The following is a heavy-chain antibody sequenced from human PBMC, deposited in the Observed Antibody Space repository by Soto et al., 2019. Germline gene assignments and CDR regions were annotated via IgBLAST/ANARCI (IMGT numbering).Heavy chain of an antibody. CDR1: GFTFSHYG. V-gene: IGHV3-30*18. Sequence: QVQLVESGGGVVLPGRSLRLSCVASGFTFSHYGMQWVRQAPGKGLEWVALVSYDGSNKYYGDSVKGRFTISRDNSKYTLYLEIDSLSAEDTAVYYCAKDRSAGCGGDCSCDSWGQGTLVTVSS. D-gene: IGHD2-21*02. J-gene: IGHJ4*02. CDR3: AKDRSAGCGGDCSCDS. CDR2: VSYDGSNK.